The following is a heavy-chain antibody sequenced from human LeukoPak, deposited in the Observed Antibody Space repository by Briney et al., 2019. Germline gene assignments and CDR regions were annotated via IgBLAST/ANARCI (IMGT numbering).Heavy chain of an antibody. D-gene: IGHD2-15*01. Sequence: SETLSLTCTVSGGSISSSSYYWGWIRQPPGKGLEWIGSIYYSGSTYYNPSLKSRVTISVDTSKNQFSLKLSSVTAADTAVYYCASTQNCSGGSCQTDAFDIWGQGTMVTVSS. V-gene: IGHV4-39*01. J-gene: IGHJ3*02. CDR2: IYYSGST. CDR3: ASTQNCSGGSCQTDAFDI. CDR1: GGSISSSSYY.